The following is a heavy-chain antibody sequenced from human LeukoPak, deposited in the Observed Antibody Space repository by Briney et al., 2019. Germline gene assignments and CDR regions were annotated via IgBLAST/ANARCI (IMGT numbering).Heavy chain of an antibody. J-gene: IGHJ4*02. CDR1: GFTFSSYE. CDR2: ISSRGSKI. CDR3: ARMRDGYMGRYYFDY. Sequence: GGSLRLSCAASGFTFSSYEMNWVRQAPGKGLEWVSYISSRGSKIYYADSVKGRFTISRDNAKNSLYLQMNSLRAEDTAVYYCARMRDGYMGRYYFDYWGQGTLVTVSS. D-gene: IGHD5-24*01. V-gene: IGHV3-48*03.